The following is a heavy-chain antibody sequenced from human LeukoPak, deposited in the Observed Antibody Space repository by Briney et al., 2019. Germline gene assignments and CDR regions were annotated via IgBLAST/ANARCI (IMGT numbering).Heavy chain of an antibody. CDR3: AKEFGGYLASFEY. D-gene: IGHD3-22*01. Sequence: PGGSLRLSCAASGFTFSSYGMHWVRQAPGKGLEWVAMTSFDGSYKNYADSVKGRFTISRDNYKNRLYLQMNSLRAEDTAVYYCAKEFGGYLASFEYWGQGTLVTVSS. CDR1: GFTFSSYG. V-gene: IGHV3-30*18. CDR2: TSFDGSYK. J-gene: IGHJ4*02.